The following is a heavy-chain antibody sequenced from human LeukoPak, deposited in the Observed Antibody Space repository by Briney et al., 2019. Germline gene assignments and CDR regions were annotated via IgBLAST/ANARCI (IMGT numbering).Heavy chain of an antibody. J-gene: IGHJ4*02. CDR2: ISAYNGNT. V-gene: IGHV1-18*01. CDR3: ARDEYPDSSGYYYSVTRPQDY. CDR1: GYTFTSYG. D-gene: IGHD3-22*01. Sequence: GESLKISCKGSGYTFTSYGISWVRQAPGQGLEWMEWISAYNGNTNYAQKLQGRVTMTTDTSTSTAYMELRSLRSDDTAVYYCARDEYPDSSGYYYSVTRPQDYWGQGTLVTVSS.